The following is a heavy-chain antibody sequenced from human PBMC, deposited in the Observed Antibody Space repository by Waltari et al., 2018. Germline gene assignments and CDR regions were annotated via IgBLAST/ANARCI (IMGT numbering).Heavy chain of an antibody. CDR2: IHYSGRT. J-gene: IGHJ4*01. D-gene: IGHD2-21*01. V-gene: IGHV4-34*01. CDR3: ARYGEVPASYFFDY. Sequence: QVQLHQWGAGQLKPSETLSLTCAVPGESFLGYFWSWIRQSPGKGLEWLGSIHYSGRTNYNPTLESRLSLSVDTTKKRFSLSLTSVTAADAALYFCARYGEVPASYFFDYWGQGTLVTVSS. CDR1: GESFLGYF.